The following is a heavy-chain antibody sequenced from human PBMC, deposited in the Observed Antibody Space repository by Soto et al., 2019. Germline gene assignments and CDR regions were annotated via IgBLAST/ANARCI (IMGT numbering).Heavy chain of an antibody. V-gene: IGHV3-23*01. Sequence: EVQLLEYGGGLVQPGGSLRLSCAASGFTFNSYSMSWVRQAPGKGPEWVSLTSGSGVSTYYADSVKGRFTLSRDNSKNTLYLQMNSMRVEDTALYYCAKRGYCSSTSCTNYFDYWGQGSLVTVSS. J-gene: IGHJ4*02. CDR2: TSGSGVST. CDR1: GFTFNSYS. CDR3: AKRGYCSSTSCTNYFDY. D-gene: IGHD2-2*01.